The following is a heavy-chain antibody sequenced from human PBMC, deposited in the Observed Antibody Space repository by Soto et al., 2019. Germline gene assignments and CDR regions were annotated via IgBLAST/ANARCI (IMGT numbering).Heavy chain of an antibody. CDR3: TTPYYYGSGSYHLDAFDI. CDR1: GFTFSNAR. V-gene: IGHV3-15*01. J-gene: IGHJ3*02. Sequence: GGSLRLSCAASGFTFSNARMSWVRQVPGKGLELVGRIKSKSDGGTTDYAAPVKGRFTISRDDSKNTLYLQMNSLKTEDTAVYYCTTPYYYGSGSYHLDAFDIWGQGTMVT. CDR2: IKSKSDGGTT. D-gene: IGHD3-10*01.